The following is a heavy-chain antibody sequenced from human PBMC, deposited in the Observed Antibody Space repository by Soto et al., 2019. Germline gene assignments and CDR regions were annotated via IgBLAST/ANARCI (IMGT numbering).Heavy chain of an antibody. Sequence: SETLSLTCTVSGDSISSYYWGWIRQPPGKGLEWIGYIFYSGNTNYNPSLESRVTMSVETSKNQFSLRVSSVTAADTAVYYCARHYPIGNNWNYFDYWGQGSLVTVSS. CDR2: IFYSGNT. V-gene: IGHV4-59*01. CDR3: ARHYPIGNNWNYFDY. CDR1: GDSISSYY. D-gene: IGHD1-1*01. J-gene: IGHJ4*02.